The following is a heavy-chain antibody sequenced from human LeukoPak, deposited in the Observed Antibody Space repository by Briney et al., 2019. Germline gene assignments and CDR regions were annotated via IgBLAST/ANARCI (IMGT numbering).Heavy chain of an antibody. Sequence: PGGSLTLSCAASGFTFSSYAMSWIRKAPPKGLEWVSAISVSCGSTYYADSVKGRFTISRENTKNTLYLQIDGLRAEDTAVYYCSKNGFGVPGDAFDIWGQGTMVTVSS. CDR1: GFTFSSYA. CDR3: SKNGFGVPGDAFDI. J-gene: IGHJ3*02. D-gene: IGHD3-10*01. CDR2: ISVSCGST. V-gene: IGHV3-23*01.